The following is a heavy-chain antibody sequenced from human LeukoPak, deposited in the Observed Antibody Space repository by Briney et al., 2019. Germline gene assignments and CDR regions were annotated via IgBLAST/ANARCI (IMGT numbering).Heavy chain of an antibody. Sequence: PGGSLRLSCAASGFTFSDYYMSWIRQAPGKGLEWFSYISSSSSYTNYADSVKGRFTISRGNAKNSLYLQMNSLRAEDTAVYYCARAGTYYYDSSGDWGQGTLVTVSS. CDR3: ARAGTYYYDSSGD. CDR2: ISSSSSYT. D-gene: IGHD3-22*01. V-gene: IGHV3-11*06. J-gene: IGHJ4*02. CDR1: GFTFSDYY.